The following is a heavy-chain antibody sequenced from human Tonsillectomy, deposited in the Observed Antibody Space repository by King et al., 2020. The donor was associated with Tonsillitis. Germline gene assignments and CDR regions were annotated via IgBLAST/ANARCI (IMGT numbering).Heavy chain of an antibody. D-gene: IGHD1-26*01. CDR3: TRTTTYSGSYSS. Sequence: VQLVESGGGLVQPGGSLKLSCAASGFTFSGSAMHWVRRASGKGVEGVGGRRSKANSFAEAYAASVKGRFTISREDSKNTAYLQMNSLKTEDTAVYYCTRTTTYSGSYSSWGQGTLVTVSS. CDR2: RRSKANSFAE. J-gene: IGHJ5*02. V-gene: IGHV3-73*01. CDR1: GFTFSGSA.